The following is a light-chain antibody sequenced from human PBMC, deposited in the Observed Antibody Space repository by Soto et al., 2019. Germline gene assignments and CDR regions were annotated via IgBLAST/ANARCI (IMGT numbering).Light chain of an antibody. J-gene: IGKJ1*01. CDR3: QQYGSSGT. Sequence: DIQITQSPSTLSASVGDRDTITWRDSKSISSWSAWYQQKPGKAPKLLIYDASSLESGVPSRFSGSGSGTDFPLTISRLEPEDFAVYYCQQYGSSGTFGQGTKVDI. CDR2: DAS. CDR1: KSISSW. V-gene: IGKV1-5*01.